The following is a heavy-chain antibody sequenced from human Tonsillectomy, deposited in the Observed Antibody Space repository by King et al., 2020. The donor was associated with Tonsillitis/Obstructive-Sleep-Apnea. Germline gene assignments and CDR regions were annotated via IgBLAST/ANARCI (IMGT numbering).Heavy chain of an antibody. D-gene: IGHD2-15*01. V-gene: IGHV3-53*01. CDR3: ASGYCSGGSCPHYYYMDV. J-gene: IGHJ6*03. CDR1: GFTVSNDY. CDR2: IYGGGST. Sequence: VQLVESGGGLIQPGGSLRLSCVVSGFTVSNDYMSWVRQAPGKGLEWVSVIYGGGSTYYADSMKGRFTISRDESKNTVYLQMNSLRVEDAAVYYCASGYCSGGSCPHYYYMDVWGKGTTVTVS.